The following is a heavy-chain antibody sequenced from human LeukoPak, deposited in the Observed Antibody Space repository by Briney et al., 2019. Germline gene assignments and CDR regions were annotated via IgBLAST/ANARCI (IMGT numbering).Heavy chain of an antibody. Sequence: PGGSLRLSCASAGFIFSDTWMAWVRQAPGKGPEWVAYIKYDGTETNYVDSVRGRFTVSRDNVKNSLYLQMNSLRVEDTAVYYCARDRRAKGYYDSSVYHSLFDYWGQGTLVTVSS. CDR2: IKYDGTET. J-gene: IGHJ4*02. CDR1: GFIFSDTW. D-gene: IGHD3-22*01. CDR3: ARDRRAKGYYDSSVYHSLFDY. V-gene: IGHV3-7*03.